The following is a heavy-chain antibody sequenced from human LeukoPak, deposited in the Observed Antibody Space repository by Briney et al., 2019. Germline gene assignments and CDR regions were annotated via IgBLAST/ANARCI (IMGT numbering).Heavy chain of an antibody. V-gene: IGHV3-21*01. D-gene: IGHD3-22*01. CDR2: ISASSNFI. CDR3: ARNGDSSGYYVFQH. CDR1: GFTFSTHS. Sequence: PGGSLRLSCAASGFTFSTHSMYWVRQAPGKGLEWVSSISASSNFIHYAESVRGRFTISRDNAKNSLYLQMNSLRAEDTAVYYCARNGDSSGYYVFQHWGQGTLVTVSS. J-gene: IGHJ1*01.